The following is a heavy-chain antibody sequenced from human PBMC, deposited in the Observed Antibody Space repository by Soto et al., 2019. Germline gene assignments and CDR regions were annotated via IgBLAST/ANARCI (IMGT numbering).Heavy chain of an antibody. J-gene: IGHJ5*02. CDR3: ARGRIGGYWFDP. CDR1: GYTFTSYD. Sequence: ASVKVSCKASGYTFTSYDINWVRQATGQGLEWMGWMNPNSGNTGYAQKFQGRVTMTRITSISTVYLELSSLRSEDTAVYYCARGRIGGYWFDPWGQGTLVTVSS. CDR2: MNPNSGNT. D-gene: IGHD3-16*01. V-gene: IGHV1-8*01.